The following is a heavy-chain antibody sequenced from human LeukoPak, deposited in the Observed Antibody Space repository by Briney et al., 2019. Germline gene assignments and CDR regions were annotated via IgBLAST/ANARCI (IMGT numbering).Heavy chain of an antibody. CDR3: ARDRYIYGLTEYYFDY. CDR1: GGSISSYY. V-gene: IGHV4-4*07. D-gene: IGHD5-18*01. CDR2: IDTSGNT. J-gene: IGHJ4*02. Sequence: SETLSLTCTVSGGSISSYYWSWIRQPAGKGLEWIGRIDTSGNTNYKPSLKSRVTISVDTSKNQFSLKLSSVTAADTAVYYCARDRYIYGLTEYYFDYWGQGSLVTVSS.